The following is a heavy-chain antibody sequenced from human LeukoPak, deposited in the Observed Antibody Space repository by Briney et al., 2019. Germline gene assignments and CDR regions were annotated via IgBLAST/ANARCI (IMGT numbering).Heavy chain of an antibody. V-gene: IGHV4-59*08. CDR2: IYYSGST. D-gene: IGHD1-26*01. CDR1: GGSISSYY. J-gene: IGHJ3*02. CDR3: ARFSSETDAFDI. Sequence: SETLSLTCTVSGGSISSYYWSWIRQPPGKGLERIGYIYYSGSTNYNPSLKSRVTISVDTSKNQFSLKLSSVTAADTAVYYCARFSSETDAFDIWGQGTMVTVSS.